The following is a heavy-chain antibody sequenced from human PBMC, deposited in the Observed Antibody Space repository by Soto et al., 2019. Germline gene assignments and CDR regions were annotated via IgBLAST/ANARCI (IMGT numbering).Heavy chain of an antibody. V-gene: IGHV4-59*01. J-gene: IGHJ6*02. CDR2: IYHSGST. D-gene: IGHD3-3*01. CDR3: ASIKLEWLRGSYYYYGMDV. CDR1: GGSIRSYY. Sequence: SETLSLTCAVSGGSIRSYYGSWIRQPPGKGLEWIGYIYHSGSTIYNPSLKSRVTISIDTSRSQFSLNLSSVTAADTAVYFCASIKLEWLRGSYYYYGMDVWGQGTTVTVSS.